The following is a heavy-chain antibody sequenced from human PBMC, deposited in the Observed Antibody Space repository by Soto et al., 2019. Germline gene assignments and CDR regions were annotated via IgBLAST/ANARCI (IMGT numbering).Heavy chain of an antibody. D-gene: IGHD3-10*01. J-gene: IGHJ4*02. V-gene: IGHV1-58*01. CDR2: IVVGSGNT. CDR1: GFTFTSSA. Sequence: SVKVSCKASGFTFTSSAVQWVRQARGQRLEWIGWIVVGSGNTNYAQKFQERVTITRDMSTSTAYMELSSLRSEDTAVYYCARGTPVNYYYGAGSGPTFDYWGQGTLVTVSS. CDR3: ARGTPVNYYYGAGSGPTFDY.